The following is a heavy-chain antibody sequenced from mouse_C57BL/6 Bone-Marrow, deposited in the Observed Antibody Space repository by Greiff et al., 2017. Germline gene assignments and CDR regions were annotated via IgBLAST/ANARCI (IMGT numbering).Heavy chain of an antibody. J-gene: IGHJ2*01. CDR2: IDPSDSYT. V-gene: IGHV1-69*01. CDR3: ASDYDYDGGDYFDY. Sequence: QVQLQQPGAELVMPGASVKLSCKASGYTFTSYWMHWVKQRPGQGLEWIGEIDPSDSYTNYNQKFKGKSTLTVDKSSSTAYMQLSSLTSEDSAVYYLASDYDYDGGDYFDYWGQGTTLTVSS. D-gene: IGHD2-4*01. CDR1: GYTFTSYW.